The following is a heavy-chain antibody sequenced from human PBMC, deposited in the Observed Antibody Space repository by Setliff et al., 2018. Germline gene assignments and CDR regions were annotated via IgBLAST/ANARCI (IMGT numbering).Heavy chain of an antibody. CDR2: IGVYSGNT. J-gene: IGHJ5*02. D-gene: IGHD3-3*01. V-gene: IGHV1-18*01. CDR3: MRLVRFCSRTVCQRTSGDEA. CDR1: GYTLRRSI. Sequence: GGSVKVSCKASGYTLRRSIVSWVRQAPGQGLEWLGWIGVYSGNTYSAQRFQGRVSLTTDESTNTAYLELRGLRSDDTAVYYCMRLVRFCSRTVCQRTSGDEAWGQGTLVTVS.